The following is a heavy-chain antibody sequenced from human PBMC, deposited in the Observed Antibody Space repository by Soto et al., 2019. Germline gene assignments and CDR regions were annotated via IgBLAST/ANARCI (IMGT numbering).Heavy chain of an antibody. V-gene: IGHV3-21*06. Sequence: EVPLVESGGGLVKPGGSLRLSCAASGFTFSSYSMNWVRQAPGKGLEWVSCISSSSSYIYYADSVKGRFTISRDNAKNSLYLQMSSLRAEDTAVYYCARESSAGYSSAWYVPPDYWGQGTLVTVSS. CDR1: GFTFSSYS. CDR2: ISSSSSYI. J-gene: IGHJ4*02. CDR3: ARESSAGYSSAWYVPPDY. D-gene: IGHD6-19*01.